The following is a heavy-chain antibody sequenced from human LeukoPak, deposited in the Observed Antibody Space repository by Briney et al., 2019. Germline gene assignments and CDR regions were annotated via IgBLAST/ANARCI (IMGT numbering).Heavy chain of an antibody. CDR2: INSGGSAI. V-gene: IGHV3-48*03. D-gene: IGHD1-26*01. Sequence: PGGSLRLSCAASGVTFNSYEMNWVRQAPGKGLEWVSYINSGGSAIYYADSVKGRFTISRDNAKNSLYLQMNSLRADDTAVYYCARGGSYVHYWGQGTLVTVSS. CDR3: ARGGSYVHY. J-gene: IGHJ4*02. CDR1: GVTFNSYE.